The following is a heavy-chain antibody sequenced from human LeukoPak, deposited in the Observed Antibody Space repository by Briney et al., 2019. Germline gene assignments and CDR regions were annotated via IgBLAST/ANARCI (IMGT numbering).Heavy chain of an antibody. CDR1: GGSISPHY. CDR3: VRGKLGFDP. J-gene: IGHJ5*02. CDR2: IYYTGST. Sequence: SETLSLTCTVSGGSISPHYWSWIRQPPGKGLEWIGNIYYTGSTNYNPSLKSRVTISVDTSKNQFSLKLSSVTAADTALYYCVRGKLGFDPWGQGTLVTVSS. V-gene: IGHV4-59*11.